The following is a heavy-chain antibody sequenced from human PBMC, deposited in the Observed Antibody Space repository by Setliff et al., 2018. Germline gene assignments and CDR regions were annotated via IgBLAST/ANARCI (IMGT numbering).Heavy chain of an antibody. J-gene: IGHJ6*03. CDR2: IYHSGST. D-gene: IGHD6-19*01. CDR3: AREQWLDPPGYYYMDV. Sequence: SETLSLTCAVYGGSFSGYYWGWIRQPPGKGLEWIGSIYHSGSTYHNPSLKSRVTMSIDTSKNQFSLKLNSVTAADMAVYYCAREQWLDPPGYYYMDVWAKGTTVTVSS. V-gene: IGHV4-34*01. CDR1: GGSFSGYY.